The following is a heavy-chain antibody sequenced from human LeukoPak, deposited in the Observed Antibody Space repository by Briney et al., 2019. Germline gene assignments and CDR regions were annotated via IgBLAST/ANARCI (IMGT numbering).Heavy chain of an antibody. CDR1: GGSISSSSYY. CDR2: IYYSGST. CDR3: ARGFRYYDSSGYSSRRFDP. V-gene: IGHV4-39*07. Sequence: SETLSLTCTVSGGSISSSSYYWGWIRQPPGKGLEWIGSIYYSGSTYYNPSLKSRVTISVDTSKNQFSLKLTSVTAADTAVYYCARGFRYYDSSGYSSRRFDPWGQGTLVTVSS. J-gene: IGHJ5*02. D-gene: IGHD3-22*01.